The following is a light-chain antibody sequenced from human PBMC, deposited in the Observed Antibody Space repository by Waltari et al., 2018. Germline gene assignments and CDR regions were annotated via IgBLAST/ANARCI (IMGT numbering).Light chain of an antibody. Sequence: SYELPPSPSVSVSPGQTASIPRPGDTLGHKYYCWYQQKPGQSPVVVIYQDTKRPSGIPERFSGSKSGNTATLTISGTQEMDEADYYCQAWDGSTVIFGGGTKLTVL. CDR2: QDT. CDR3: QAWDGSTVI. J-gene: IGLJ2*01. V-gene: IGLV3-1*01. CDR1: TLGHKY.